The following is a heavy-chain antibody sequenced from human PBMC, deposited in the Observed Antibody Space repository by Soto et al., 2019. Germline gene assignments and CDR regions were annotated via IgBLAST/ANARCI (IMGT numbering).Heavy chain of an antibody. CDR2: ISPKSGGT. V-gene: IGHV1-2*02. CDR1: GYTFINYY. Sequence: GASVQVSCKASGYTFINYYMHWVRQAAGQGFEWMGRISPKSGGTNYSQKFQGRVRMTWDTSLKTAYMELSSLKSDDTAVYYCARPPGYISDWHYFDLWGQGTLVTVSS. J-gene: IGHJ4*02. D-gene: IGHD2-21*02. CDR3: ARPPGYISDWHYFDL.